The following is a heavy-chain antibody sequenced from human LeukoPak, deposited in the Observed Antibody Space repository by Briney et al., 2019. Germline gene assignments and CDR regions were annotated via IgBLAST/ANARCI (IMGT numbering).Heavy chain of an antibody. Sequence: SVKVSCKASGGTFSSYAISWVRQAPGQGLEWMGRIIPIFGTANYAQKFQGRVTITTDESTSTAYMELSSLRSEDTAVYYCARSTYDFWSGYLIDYWGQGTLVTVSS. D-gene: IGHD3-3*01. CDR1: GGTFSSYA. CDR2: IIPIFGTA. J-gene: IGHJ4*02. CDR3: ARSTYDFWSGYLIDY. V-gene: IGHV1-69*05.